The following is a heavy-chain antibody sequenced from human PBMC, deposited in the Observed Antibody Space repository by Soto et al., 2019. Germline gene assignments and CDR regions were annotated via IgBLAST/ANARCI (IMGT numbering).Heavy chain of an antibody. J-gene: IGHJ4*02. D-gene: IGHD2-15*01. CDR1: GFSLNGNGVG. V-gene: IGHV2-5*02. Sequence: SGPTLVNPTQTLTLTCNFSGFSLNGNGVGVGWIRQPPGKALEWLALIYWAGDLRYSPALKSRLTITQDPSKDQVVLTMTNMDPTESGTYYCEHGSVELWYTFHYFASWGQGIRVTVSS. CDR3: EHGSVELWYTFHYFAS. CDR2: IYWAGDL.